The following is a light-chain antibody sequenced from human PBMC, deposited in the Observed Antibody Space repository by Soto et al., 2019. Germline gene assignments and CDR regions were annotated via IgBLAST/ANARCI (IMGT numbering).Light chain of an antibody. V-gene: IGKV3-20*01. Sequence: EIVLTQSPATLSLSPGERATLSCRASQSVTSSYLAWYQQKPGQAPRLLIYGASSRATGIPDRFSGSGSGTDFTLTISRLEPEDFAVYYCQQYVSPPITFGQGTRLETK. J-gene: IGKJ5*01. CDR1: QSVTSSY. CDR2: GAS. CDR3: QQYVSPPIT.